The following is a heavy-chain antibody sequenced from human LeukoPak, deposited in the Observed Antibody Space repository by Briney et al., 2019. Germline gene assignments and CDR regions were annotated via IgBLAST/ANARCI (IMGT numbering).Heavy chain of an antibody. Sequence: SDTLSLTCTVSGGSISSYYWSWIRQPPGKGLEWIGYIYYSGSTNYNPSLKSRVTISVDTSKNQFSLKLSSVTAADTAVYYCARDHQFHDYGDYVWDWFDPWGQGTLVTVSS. D-gene: IGHD4-17*01. J-gene: IGHJ5*02. CDR2: IYYSGST. CDR1: GGSISSYY. V-gene: IGHV4-59*01. CDR3: ARDHQFHDYGDYVWDWFDP.